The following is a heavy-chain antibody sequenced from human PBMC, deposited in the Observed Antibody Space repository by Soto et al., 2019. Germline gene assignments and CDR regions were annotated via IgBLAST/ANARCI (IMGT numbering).Heavy chain of an antibody. D-gene: IGHD1-1*01. Sequence: SVKVSCKASGGMFSSYAIDWVRQAPGQGLEWVGGIIPILNTPRYAQHFQGRVTLTADESTTTAYMELSGLTPEDTAVYYCARVGGSLHDGHWGQGSPVTFSS. J-gene: IGHJ4*02. CDR3: ARVGGSLHDGH. CDR1: GGMFSSYA. CDR2: IIPILNTP. V-gene: IGHV1-69*13.